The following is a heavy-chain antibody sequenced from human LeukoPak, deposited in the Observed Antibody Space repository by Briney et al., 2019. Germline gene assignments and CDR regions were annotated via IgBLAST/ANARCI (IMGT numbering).Heavy chain of an antibody. CDR2: ISSSGSTI. D-gene: IGHD5-18*01. Sequence: GGSLRLSCAAPGFTFSSYEMNWVRQAPGKGLEWVSYISSSGSTIYYADSVKGRFTISRDNAKNSLYLQMNSLRAEDTAVYYCARDGYLSPYYYYYYMDVWGKGTTVTVSS. V-gene: IGHV3-48*03. CDR3: ARDGYLSPYYYYYYMDV. J-gene: IGHJ6*03. CDR1: GFTFSSYE.